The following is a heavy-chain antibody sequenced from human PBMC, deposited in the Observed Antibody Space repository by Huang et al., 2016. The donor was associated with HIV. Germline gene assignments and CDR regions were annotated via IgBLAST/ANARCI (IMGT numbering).Heavy chain of an antibody. Sequence: QLQLQESGPGPVKPSATLSLTCSVSGGSISGRRYYWGWIRQPPGKGLEWIGSIYDRGDSTYSPSLKMRVTISVDTSKNQFSLKLSSGTAADTAVYYCARGQSGPSQWLASLGNYYYYMDVWGKGTTVTVSS. D-gene: IGHD6-19*01. CDR2: IYDRGDS. CDR1: GGSISGRRYY. V-gene: IGHV4-39*01. J-gene: IGHJ6*03. CDR3: ARGQSGPSQWLASLGNYYYYMDV.